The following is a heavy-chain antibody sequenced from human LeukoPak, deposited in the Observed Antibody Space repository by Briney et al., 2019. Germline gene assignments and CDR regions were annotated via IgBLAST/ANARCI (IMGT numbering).Heavy chain of an antibody. Sequence: SETLSLTCTVSGDSISNYYWSWVRQPPGKGLEWIGYIYYSGSTNYNPSLKSRVTISVDTSKSQFSLKLSSVTAADTAVYHCARGFGSGRIDCWGQGTLVTVSS. CDR2: IYYSGST. CDR3: ARGFGSGRIDC. V-gene: IGHV4-59*01. J-gene: IGHJ4*02. CDR1: GDSISNYY. D-gene: IGHD6-19*01.